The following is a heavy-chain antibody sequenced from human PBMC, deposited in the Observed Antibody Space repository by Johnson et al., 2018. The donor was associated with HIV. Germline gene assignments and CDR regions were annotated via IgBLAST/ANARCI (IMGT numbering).Heavy chain of an antibody. CDR3: ARDIQYGDYSSAASDI. D-gene: IGHD4-17*01. V-gene: IGHV3-43D*03. Sequence: QLVESGGVVVQPGGSLRLSCAASGFTFDDCAMHWVRQAPGKGLEWVPIITGVGGSTTYAGSVRGRFTISRDNTNNLLYLQMNSLRAEDTAVYFCARDIQYGDYSSAASDIWGQGTMVTVSS. CDR1: GFTFDDCA. J-gene: IGHJ3*02. CDR2: ITGVGGST.